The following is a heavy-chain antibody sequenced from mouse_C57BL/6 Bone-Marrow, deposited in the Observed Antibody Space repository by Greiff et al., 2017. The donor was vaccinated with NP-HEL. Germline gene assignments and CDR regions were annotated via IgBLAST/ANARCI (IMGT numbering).Heavy chain of an antibody. CDR2: ISDGGSYT. J-gene: IGHJ2*01. D-gene: IGHD6-2*01. V-gene: IGHV5-4*01. CDR1: GFTFSSYA. CDR3: ARERSLYRYYFDY. Sequence: EVKLVESGGGLVKPGGSLKLSCAASGFTFSSYAMSWVRQTPEKRLEWVATISDGGSYTYYPDNVKGRFTISRDNAKNNLYLQMSHLKSEDTAVYYCARERSLYRYYFDYWGQGTTLTVSS.